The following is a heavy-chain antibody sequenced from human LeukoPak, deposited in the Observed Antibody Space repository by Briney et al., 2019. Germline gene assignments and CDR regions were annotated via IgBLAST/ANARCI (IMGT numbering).Heavy chain of an antibody. J-gene: IGHJ4*02. Sequence: SETLSLTCTVSGGSISSSSYYWGWIRQPPGKGLEWIGSIYYSGSTYYNPSLKSRVTISVDTSKNQFSLKLSSVTAADTAVYYRARHSGGWFPVDYWGQGTLVTVSS. D-gene: IGHD6-19*01. CDR3: ARHSGGWFPVDY. CDR1: GGSISSSSYY. CDR2: IYYSGST. V-gene: IGHV4-39*01.